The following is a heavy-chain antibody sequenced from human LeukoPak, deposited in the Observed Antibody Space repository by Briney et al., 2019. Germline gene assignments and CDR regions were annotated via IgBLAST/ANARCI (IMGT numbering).Heavy chain of an antibody. J-gene: IGHJ4*02. CDR3: AKDLFRRYSRDY. D-gene: IGHD1-14*01. CDR2: INPSDGST. V-gene: IGHV3-23*01. CDR1: GFTFSSYA. Sequence: GGSLRLSCAASGFTFSSYAMTWVRQAPGKGLEWVSGINPSDGSTHYADSVKGRFTISRDNSKNMLYLQMNSLRAEDTAVYYCAKDLFRRYSRDYWGQGTLVTVSS.